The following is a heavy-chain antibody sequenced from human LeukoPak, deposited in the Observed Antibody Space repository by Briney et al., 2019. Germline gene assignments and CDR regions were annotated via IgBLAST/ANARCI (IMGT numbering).Heavy chain of an antibody. Sequence: PSETLSLTCAVYGGSFSGYYWSWIRQPPGKGLEWIGEINHSGSTNYNPSLKSRVTISVDTSKNQFSLKLSSVTAADTAVYYCARSTTVTTAPVDYWGQGTLATVSS. CDR2: INHSGST. D-gene: IGHD4-17*01. V-gene: IGHV4-34*01. J-gene: IGHJ4*02. CDR1: GGSFSGYY. CDR3: ARSTTVTTAPVDY.